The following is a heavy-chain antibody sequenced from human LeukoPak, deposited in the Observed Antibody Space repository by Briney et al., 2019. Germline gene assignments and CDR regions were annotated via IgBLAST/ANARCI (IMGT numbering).Heavy chain of an antibody. J-gene: IGHJ6*02. CDR2: IIPILGIA. V-gene: IGHV1-69*04. CDR3: ASHDYSYYYYGMDV. D-gene: IGHD4-11*01. CDR1: GGTFSSYA. Sequence: SVKVSCKASGGTFSSYAISSVRQAPGQGLEWMGRIIPILGIANYAQKFQGRVTITADKSTSTAYMELSSLRSEDTAVYYCASHDYSYYYYGMDVWGQGTTVTVSS.